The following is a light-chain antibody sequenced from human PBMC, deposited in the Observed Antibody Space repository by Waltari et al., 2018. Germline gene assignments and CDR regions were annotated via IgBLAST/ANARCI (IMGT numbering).Light chain of an antibody. J-gene: IGLJ3*02. Sequence: NFMLTQPHSVSESPGKTVTISCTRSSGSIASNFVQWFQQRPGSSPTTVIYEDYQRPSGLPDRFSGSIDSSSNSASLTISGLKTADEADYYCQSYDSNNHGVFGGGTKLTVL. CDR1: SGSIASNF. CDR2: EDY. V-gene: IGLV6-57*01. CDR3: QSYDSNNHGV.